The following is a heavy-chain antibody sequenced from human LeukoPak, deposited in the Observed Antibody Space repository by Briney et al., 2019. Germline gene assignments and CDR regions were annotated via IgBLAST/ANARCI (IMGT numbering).Heavy chain of an antibody. CDR2: IYATGST. CDR3: ARGRGYSYGPIDY. CDR1: GGSISSGSNY. Sequence: SQTLSLTCTVSGGSISSGSNYWSWIRQPAGKGLEWIGRIYATGSTNYKPSLKSRVTISVDTSKNQFSLKLSSVTAADTAVYYCARGRGYSYGPIDYWGQGTLVTVSS. J-gene: IGHJ4*02. D-gene: IGHD5-18*01. V-gene: IGHV4-61*02.